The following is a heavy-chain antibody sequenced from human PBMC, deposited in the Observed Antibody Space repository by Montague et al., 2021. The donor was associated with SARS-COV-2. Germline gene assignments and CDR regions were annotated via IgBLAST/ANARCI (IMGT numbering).Heavy chain of an antibody. V-gene: IGHV4-59*01. Sequence: SETLSLTCTVSGGSISNYYCSWIRQPPGNGLERIGYIYYSGSTNXNPSLRSRVTISVDTSKTQFSLKLSSVTAADTAVYYCARDPNDYYTSGSRGNWFDPWGQGTLVTVSS. J-gene: IGHJ5*02. CDR1: GGSISNYY. CDR2: IYYSGST. CDR3: ARDPNDYYTSGSRGNWFDP. D-gene: IGHD3-10*01.